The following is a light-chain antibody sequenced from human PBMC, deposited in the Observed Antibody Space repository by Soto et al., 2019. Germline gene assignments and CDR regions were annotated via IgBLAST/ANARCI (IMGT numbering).Light chain of an antibody. CDR1: ENIGAW. CDR3: QQYHIYSWT. Sequence: DIQMTQSPSTLSASVGDRVTITCRASENIGAWLAWYQQKPGKAPKLLIYKASSLESGVPLRFSGGGSGTEFTLTISSLQPDDFATYYCQQYHIYSWTFGQGTKVEIK. J-gene: IGKJ1*01. V-gene: IGKV1-5*03. CDR2: KAS.